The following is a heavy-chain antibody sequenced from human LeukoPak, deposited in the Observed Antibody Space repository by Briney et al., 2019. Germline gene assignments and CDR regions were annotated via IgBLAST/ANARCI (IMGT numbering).Heavy chain of an antibody. CDR2: ISDDGSGT. J-gene: IGHJ4*02. Sequence: GGSLRLSCAASGFTFSDYAMSWVRQAPGQGLEWVSTISDDGSGTYYADSVKGRFTISRDNSKNTLFLQINSLRAEDSAVYYCAKERGVAGTVRGDYWGQGTLVTVSS. V-gene: IGHV3-23*01. CDR1: GFTFSDYA. D-gene: IGHD6-19*01. CDR3: AKERGVAGTVRGDY.